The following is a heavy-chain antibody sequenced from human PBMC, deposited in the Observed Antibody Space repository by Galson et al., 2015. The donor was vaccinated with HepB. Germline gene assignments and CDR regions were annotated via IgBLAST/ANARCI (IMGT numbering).Heavy chain of an antibody. CDR1: GFTFSSYA. V-gene: IGHV3-23*01. CDR2: SSGSSSKT. D-gene: IGHD5-18*01. CDR3: AKSVDTTMVINGFDY. Sequence: SLRLSCAASGFTFSSYAMNWVRQAPGKGLQWVSTSSGSSSKTYNADSVKGRFTISRDNSKNTLYLQMSSLRAEDTAIYYCAKSVDTTMVINGFDYWGQGTLVTVSS. J-gene: IGHJ4*02.